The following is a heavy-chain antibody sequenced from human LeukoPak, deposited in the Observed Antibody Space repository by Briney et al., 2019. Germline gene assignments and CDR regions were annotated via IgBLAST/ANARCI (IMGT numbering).Heavy chain of an antibody. Sequence: GSSVKVSCKASGGTFSSCAISWVRQAPGQGLEWMGGIIPIFGTANYAQKFQGRVTITADESTSTAYMELSSLRSEDTAVYYCARELGRYSYGPMQYYGMDVWGQGTTVTVSS. V-gene: IGHV1-69*01. CDR3: ARELGRYSYGPMQYYGMDV. CDR2: IIPIFGTA. J-gene: IGHJ6*02. CDR1: GGTFSSCA. D-gene: IGHD5-18*01.